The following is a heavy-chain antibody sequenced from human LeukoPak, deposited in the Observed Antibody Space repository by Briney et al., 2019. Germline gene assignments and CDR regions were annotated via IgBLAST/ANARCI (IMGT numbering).Heavy chain of an antibody. Sequence: SETLSLTCTVSGGSISSYYWSWIRQPAGKGLEWIGRISSTGRTDYNPSLTSRVTISIDMSKNQFSMKLSSVTAADTAVYYCAKGAGPPWFDPWGQGTLVTVSS. D-gene: IGHD6-19*01. V-gene: IGHV4-4*07. CDR1: GGSISSYY. CDR2: ISSTGRT. J-gene: IGHJ5*02. CDR3: AKGAGPPWFDP.